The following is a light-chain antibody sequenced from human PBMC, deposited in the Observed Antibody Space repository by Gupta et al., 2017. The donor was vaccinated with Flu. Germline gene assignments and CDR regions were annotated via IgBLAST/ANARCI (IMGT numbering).Light chain of an antibody. V-gene: IGKV1-39*01. CDR2: AAS. CDR3: LPPYSTHTSN. Sequence: PGKAPKVLSSAASSLQSGVPSRFSGSGSGTEFTLTITSLQPEDVATYYCLPPYSTHTSNFGTGTKVDIK. J-gene: IGKJ3*01.